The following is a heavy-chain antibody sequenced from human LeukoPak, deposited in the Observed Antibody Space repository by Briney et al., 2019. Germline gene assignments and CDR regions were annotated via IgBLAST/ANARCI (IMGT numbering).Heavy chain of an antibody. CDR2: IYYSGST. D-gene: IGHD2-15*01. V-gene: IGHV4-59*01. Sequence: SETLSLTCTVSGGSISSYYWRWIRQPPGKGLEWIGYIYYSGSTNYNPSLKSRVTISVDTSKNQFSLKLSSVTAADTAVYYCARGVVVAASFDYWGQGTLVTVSS. J-gene: IGHJ4*02. CDR1: GGSISSYY. CDR3: ARGVVVAASFDY.